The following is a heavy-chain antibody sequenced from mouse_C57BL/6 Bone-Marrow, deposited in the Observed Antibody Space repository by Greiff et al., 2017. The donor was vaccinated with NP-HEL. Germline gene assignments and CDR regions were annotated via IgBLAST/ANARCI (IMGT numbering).Heavy chain of an antibody. Sequence: VQLQQPGAELVKPGASVKLSCKASGYTFTSYWMHWVKQRPGQGLEWIGMIHPNSGSTNYNEKFKSKATLTVDKSSSTAYMQLSSLTSEDSAVYYCARVSMVKGYFDVWGTGTTVTVSS. D-gene: IGHD2-2*01. J-gene: IGHJ1*03. CDR2: IHPNSGST. V-gene: IGHV1-64*01. CDR1: GYTFTSYW. CDR3: ARVSMVKGYFDV.